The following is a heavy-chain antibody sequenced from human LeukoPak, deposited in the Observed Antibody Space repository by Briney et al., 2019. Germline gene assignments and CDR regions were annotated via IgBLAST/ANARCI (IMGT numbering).Heavy chain of an antibody. CDR1: GFTFSSSA. D-gene: IGHD1-26*01. CDR3: AKDSKIVGATFRSYHYMDV. Sequence: GGSLRLSCAASGFTFSSSAMNWVGQVPGKGLEWVSAISGGGGSTYYADSVRGRFTISRDNSKNTLYLQMNSLRAEDTAVYYCAKDSKIVGATFRSYHYMDVWGKGTAVTVSS. J-gene: IGHJ6*03. V-gene: IGHV3-23*01. CDR2: ISGGGGST.